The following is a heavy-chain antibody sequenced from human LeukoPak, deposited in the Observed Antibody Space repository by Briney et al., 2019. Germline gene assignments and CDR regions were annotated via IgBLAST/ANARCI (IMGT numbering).Heavy chain of an antibody. Sequence: ASVKVSCKASGYTFTSYDINWVRQATGQGLEWMGWMNPNSGNTGYAQKFQGRVTITRNTSISTAYMELSSLRSEDTAVYYCARALSKRITIFGVVIIRNWFDPWGQGTLVTVSS. CDR2: MNPNSGNT. CDR3: ARALSKRITIFGVVIIRNWFDP. D-gene: IGHD3-3*01. CDR1: GYTFTSYD. V-gene: IGHV1-8*03. J-gene: IGHJ5*02.